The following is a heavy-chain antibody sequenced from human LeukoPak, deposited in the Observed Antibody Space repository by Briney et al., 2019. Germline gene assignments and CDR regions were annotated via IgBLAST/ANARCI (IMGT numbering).Heavy chain of an antibody. Sequence: ETLSLTCAVYGGSFSGYYCSWIRQPPGKGLEWIGEINHSGSTNYNPSLKSRVTISVDTSKNQFSLKLSSVTAADTAFYYCASQGHHGKIVGTTLSYFYMDVWGKGTTVTVSS. V-gene: IGHV4-34*01. CDR2: INHSGST. D-gene: IGHD1-26*01. J-gene: IGHJ6*03. CDR1: GGSFSGYY. CDR3: ASQGHHGKIVGTTLSYFYMDV.